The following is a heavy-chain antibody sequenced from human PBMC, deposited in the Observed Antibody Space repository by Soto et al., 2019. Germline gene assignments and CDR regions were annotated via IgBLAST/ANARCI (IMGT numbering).Heavy chain of an antibody. CDR2: ISYDGSNK. CDR1: GFTFSSYG. J-gene: IGHJ3*02. CDR3: AKPLAAPDHDAFDI. D-gene: IGHD6-19*01. Sequence: QVQLVESGGGVVQPGRSLRLSCAASGFTFSSYGMHWVRQAPGKGLEWVAVISYDGSNKYYADSVKGRFTISRDNSKNTLYLQVNSLRAEDTAVYYCAKPLAAPDHDAFDIWGQGTMVTVSS. V-gene: IGHV3-30*18.